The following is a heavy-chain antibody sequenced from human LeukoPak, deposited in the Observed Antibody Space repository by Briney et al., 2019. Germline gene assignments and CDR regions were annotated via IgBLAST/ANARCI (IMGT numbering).Heavy chain of an antibody. Sequence: SETLSLTCTVSGGSISSYYWSWIRQPPGKGLEWIGYIYYSGTPNYNPSLKSRVAISIDTSKNQFSLKLSSVTAADTAVYYCARETGGYFDYWGQGTLVTVSS. CDR3: ARETGGYFDY. V-gene: IGHV4-59*01. D-gene: IGHD1-14*01. CDR1: GGSISSYY. J-gene: IGHJ4*02. CDR2: IYYSGTP.